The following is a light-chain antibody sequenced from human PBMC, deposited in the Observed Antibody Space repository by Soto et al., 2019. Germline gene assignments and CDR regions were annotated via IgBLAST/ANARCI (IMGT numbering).Light chain of an antibody. CDR2: EVS. V-gene: IGLV2-8*01. CDR1: SSDVGGYNY. J-gene: IGLJ1*01. CDR3: SSYAGSNTGPYV. Sequence: QSALTQPPSASGSPGQSVTISCTGTSSDVGGYNYVSWYQQHPGKAPKLMIYEVSKRPSGVPDRFSGSKSGNTASLTVSGLQAEDEADYYCSSYAGSNTGPYVFGTGTKLTVL.